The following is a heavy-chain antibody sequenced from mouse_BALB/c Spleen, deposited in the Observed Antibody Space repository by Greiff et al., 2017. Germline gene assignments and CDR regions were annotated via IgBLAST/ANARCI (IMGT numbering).Heavy chain of an antibody. CDR1: GFTFSSFG. CDR3: AREDYGSSTLYYFDY. J-gene: IGHJ2*01. V-gene: IGHV5-17*02. D-gene: IGHD1-1*01. CDR2: ISSGSSTI. Sequence: EVKVVESGGGLVQPGGSRKLSCAASGFTFSSFGMHWVRQAPEKGLEWVAYISSGSSTIYYADTVKGRFTISRDNPKNTLFLQMTSLRSEDTAMYYCAREDYGSSTLYYFDYWGQGTTLTVSS.